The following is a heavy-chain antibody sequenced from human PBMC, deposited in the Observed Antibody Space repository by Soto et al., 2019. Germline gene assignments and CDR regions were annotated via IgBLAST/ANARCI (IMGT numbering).Heavy chain of an antibody. CDR3: ARLRMTTVTTWSYYVDV. D-gene: IGHD4-17*01. V-gene: IGHV1-8*01. CDR1: GYTFTSYD. CDR2: MNPNSGNT. Sequence: GASVKVSCKASGYTFTSYDINWVRQATGQGLEWMGWMNPNSGNTGYAQKFQGRVTMTRNTSISTAYMELSSLRSEDTAVYYCARLRMTTVTTWSYYVDVWGKGTTVTVSS. J-gene: IGHJ6*03.